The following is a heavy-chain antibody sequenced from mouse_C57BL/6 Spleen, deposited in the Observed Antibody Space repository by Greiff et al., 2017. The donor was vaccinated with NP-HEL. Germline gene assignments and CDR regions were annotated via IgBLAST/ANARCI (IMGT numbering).Heavy chain of an antibody. Sequence: EVMLVESGGGLVQPGGSLSLSCAASGFTFTDYYMSWVRQPPGKALEWLGFIRNKANGYTTEYSASVKGRFTISRDNSQSILYLQMNALRAEDSATYYCARSPTSYYGSSPFAYWGQGTLVTVSA. D-gene: IGHD1-1*01. CDR2: IRNKANGYTT. CDR1: GFTFTDYY. J-gene: IGHJ3*01. V-gene: IGHV7-3*01. CDR3: ARSPTSYYGSSPFAY.